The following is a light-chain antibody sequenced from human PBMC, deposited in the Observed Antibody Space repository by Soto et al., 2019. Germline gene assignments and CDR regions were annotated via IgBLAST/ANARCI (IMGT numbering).Light chain of an antibody. CDR1: ETVATN. CDR3: QQRSNWPPIT. Sequence: PGERATLSCLPSETVATNLAWYQQKPGQAPRLLIFGASIRVTGIPDRFIGSGSGTDFTLTISSLEPEDFAVYYCQQRSNWPPITFGQGTRLEI. V-gene: IGKV3-11*01. J-gene: IGKJ5*01. CDR2: GAS.